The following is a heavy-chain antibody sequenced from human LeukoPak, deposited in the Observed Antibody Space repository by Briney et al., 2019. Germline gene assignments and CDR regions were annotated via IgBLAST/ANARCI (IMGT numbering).Heavy chain of an antibody. V-gene: IGHV3-30-3*01. D-gene: IGHD5-18*01. CDR3: ARECGYSYGFSYYYGMDV. Sequence: GGSLRHSCAASGFTFSSYAMHWVRQAPGKGLEWVAVISYDGSNKYYADSVKGRFTISRDNSKNTLYLHMNSLRAEDTAVYYCARECGYSYGFSYYYGMDVWGQGTTVTVSS. CDR1: GFTFSSYA. J-gene: IGHJ6*02. CDR2: ISYDGSNK.